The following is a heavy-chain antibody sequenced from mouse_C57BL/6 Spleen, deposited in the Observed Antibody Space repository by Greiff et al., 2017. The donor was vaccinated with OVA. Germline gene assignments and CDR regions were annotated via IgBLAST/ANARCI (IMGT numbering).Heavy chain of an antibody. CDR2: FYPGSGSI. CDR3: ARHEERYYYGSSYGYFDV. V-gene: IGHV1-62-2*01. CDR1: GYTFTEYT. Sequence: VQLQQSGAELVKPGASVKLSCKASGYTFTEYTIHWVKQRSGQGLEWIGWFYPGSGSIKYNEKFKDKATLTADKSSSTVYMELSRLTSEDSAVYFCARHEERYYYGSSYGYFDVWGTGTTVTVSS. D-gene: IGHD1-1*01. J-gene: IGHJ1*03.